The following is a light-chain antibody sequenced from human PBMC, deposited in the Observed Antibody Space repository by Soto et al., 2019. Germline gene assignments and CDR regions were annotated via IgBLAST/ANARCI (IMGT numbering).Light chain of an antibody. CDR3: QQRSKMPLA. CDR1: QTVRNNY. Sequence: VLRQTPYTLSLSPGERAILSCSASQTVRNNYLAWYQQKPGQAPRLLIYDAPNRATGIPARFSGTGSETDFTLTISSLEPEDFAIYYCQQRSKMPLAFGHGT. CDR2: DAP. J-gene: IGKJ1*01. V-gene: IGKV3-11*01.